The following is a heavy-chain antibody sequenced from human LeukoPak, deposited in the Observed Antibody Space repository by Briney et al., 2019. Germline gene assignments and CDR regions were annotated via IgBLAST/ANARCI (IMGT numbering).Heavy chain of an antibody. CDR2: INPNSGGT. V-gene: IGHV1-2*02. Sequence: ASVKVSCKASGYTFTGYYMHWVRQAPGQGLVWMGWINPNSGGTNYAQKFQGRFTMTRDTSISTAYMELSRLRSDDTAVYYCARVVPAANKNYYGMDVWGQGTTVTVSS. CDR3: ARVVPAANKNYYGMDV. J-gene: IGHJ6*02. D-gene: IGHD2-2*01. CDR1: GYTFTGYY.